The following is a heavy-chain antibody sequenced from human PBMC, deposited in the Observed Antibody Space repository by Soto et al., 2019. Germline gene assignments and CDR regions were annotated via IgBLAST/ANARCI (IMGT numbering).Heavy chain of an antibody. CDR1: GFTFSSYS. Sequence: EVQLVESGGGLVQPGGSLRLSCAASGFTFSSYSMNWVRQAPGKGLEWVSYISSSSSTIYYADSVKGRFTISRDNAKNSLYLQMNSLIAEDTAVYYCARDLATVNPRHFDYWGQGTLVTVSS. CDR3: ARDLATVNPRHFDY. CDR2: ISSSSSTI. V-gene: IGHV3-48*01. D-gene: IGHD4-17*01. J-gene: IGHJ4*02.